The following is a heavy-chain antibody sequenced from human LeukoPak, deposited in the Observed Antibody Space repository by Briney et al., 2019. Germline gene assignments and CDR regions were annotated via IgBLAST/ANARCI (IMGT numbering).Heavy chain of an antibody. V-gene: IGHV4-4*07. D-gene: IGHD2-15*01. CDR1: GGSISSYH. CDR2: IYTSGST. Sequence: SETLSLTCTVSGGSISSYHWSWIRQPAGKGLEWIGRIYTSGSTNYNPSLKSRVTMSVDTSKNQFSLKLSSVTAADTAVYYCARGVKDIVVVVAGPYYFDYWGQGTLVTVSS. CDR3: ARGVKDIVVVVAGPYYFDY. J-gene: IGHJ4*02.